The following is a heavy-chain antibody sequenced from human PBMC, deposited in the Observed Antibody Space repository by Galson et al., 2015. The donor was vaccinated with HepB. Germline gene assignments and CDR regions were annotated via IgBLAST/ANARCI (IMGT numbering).Heavy chain of an antibody. CDR3: AREGFGTYYYGSGTDY. CDR2: ISAYNGNT. CDR1: GGTFSSYA. V-gene: IGHV1-18*01. D-gene: IGHD3-10*01. Sequence: SVKVSCKASGGTFSSYAVSWVRQAPGQGLEWMGWISAYNGNTNYAQKLQGRVTMTTDTSTCTAYMELRSLRSDDTAVYYCAREGFGTYYYGSGTDYWGQGTLVTVSS. J-gene: IGHJ4*02.